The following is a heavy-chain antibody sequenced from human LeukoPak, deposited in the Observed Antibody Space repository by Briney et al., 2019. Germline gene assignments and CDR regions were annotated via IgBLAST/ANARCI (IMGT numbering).Heavy chain of an antibody. CDR3: ARAHDYGGYGAFWYFDY. Sequence: GGSLRLSCAASGFTVSSNYMSWVRQAPGKGLEWVSVIYSGGSTYYADSVKGRFTISRDNSKNTLYLQMNSLRAEDTAVYYCARAHDYGGYGAFWYFDYWGQGTLVTVSS. CDR1: GFTVSSNY. J-gene: IGHJ4*02. D-gene: IGHD4-17*01. V-gene: IGHV3-66*01. CDR2: IYSGGST.